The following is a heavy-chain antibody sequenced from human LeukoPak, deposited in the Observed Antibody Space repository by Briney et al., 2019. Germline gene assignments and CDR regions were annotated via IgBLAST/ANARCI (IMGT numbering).Heavy chain of an antibody. J-gene: IGHJ3*02. Sequence: GASVKVSCKASGYTLTSYAMHWVRQAPGQRLEWMGWINAGNGNTKYSQKFQGRVTITRDTSAGTAYMELSSLRSEDTAVYYCARVAAAGLPNDAFDIWGQGTMVTVSS. D-gene: IGHD6-13*01. V-gene: IGHV1-3*01. CDR3: ARVAAAGLPNDAFDI. CDR1: GYTLTSYA. CDR2: INAGNGNT.